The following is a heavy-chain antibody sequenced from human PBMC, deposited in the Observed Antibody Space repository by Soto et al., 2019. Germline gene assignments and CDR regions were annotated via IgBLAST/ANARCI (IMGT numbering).Heavy chain of an antibody. CDR2: VYYTGTT. D-gene: IGHD2-8*01. J-gene: IGHJ5*02. V-gene: IGHV4-59*01. CDR1: NVSITSSY. Sequence: SETLSLTCTVSNVSITSSYWNWIRQSPGKGLEWIGFVYYTGTTKYNPSLRSRVTISVDTSKNEFSLKLTSVTTADTGFYFCARGREGYCTNGVCDWFDPWGQGTLVTVSS. CDR3: ARGREGYCTNGVCDWFDP.